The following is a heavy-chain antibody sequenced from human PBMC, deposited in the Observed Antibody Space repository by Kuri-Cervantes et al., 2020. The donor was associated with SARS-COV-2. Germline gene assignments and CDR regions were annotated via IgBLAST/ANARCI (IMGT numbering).Heavy chain of an antibody. Sequence: ETLSLTCAASGFTLSSYSMNWVRQAPGKGLEWVSYISSSSSTIYYADSVKGRFTISRDNAKNSLYLQMYSLRDEDTAVYYCASGVYEEWELPGEDYWGQGTLVTVSS. CDR1: GFTLSSYS. D-gene: IGHD1-26*01. CDR3: ASGVYEEWELPGEDY. V-gene: IGHV3-48*02. J-gene: IGHJ4*02. CDR2: ISSSSSTI.